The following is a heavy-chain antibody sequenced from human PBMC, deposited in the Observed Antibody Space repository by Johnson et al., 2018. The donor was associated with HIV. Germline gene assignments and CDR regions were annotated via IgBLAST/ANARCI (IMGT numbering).Heavy chain of an antibody. CDR1: GFTFSSYG. CDR3: AKDLGDSENAGWAAEYDDVGKDYPGQETRGVIGAFDI. D-gene: IGHD3-3*01. J-gene: IGHJ3*02. CDR2: ISYDGSNK. Sequence: QVQLVESGGGVVRPGGSLRLSCAASGFTFSSYGMHWVRQAPGKGLEWVAVISYDGSNKYYADSVKGRFTISRDNSKNTLYLQMNSLRAEDTAVYYCAKDLGDSENAGWAAEYDDVGKDYPGQETRGVIGAFDIGGQGTMVTVSS. V-gene: IGHV3-30*18.